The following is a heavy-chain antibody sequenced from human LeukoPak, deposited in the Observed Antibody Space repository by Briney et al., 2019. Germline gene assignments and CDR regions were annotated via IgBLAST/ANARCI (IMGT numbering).Heavy chain of an antibody. J-gene: IGHJ4*02. V-gene: IGHV3-7*01. CDR2: IKEDGAVE. CDR1: GFTFSRYW. Sequence: GGSLRLSCAASGFTFSRYWMSWVRQVPGQGLEWVANIKEDGAVEYYVDSVKGRFTISRDNAKNSLFLQMNSLRAEDTAVYYCARNQYWGQGTLVTVSS. CDR3: ARNQY.